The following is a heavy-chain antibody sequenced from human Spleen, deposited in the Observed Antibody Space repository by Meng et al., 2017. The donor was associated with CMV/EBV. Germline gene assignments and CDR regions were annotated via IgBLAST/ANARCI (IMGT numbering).Heavy chain of an antibody. V-gene: IGHV3-23*03. J-gene: IGHJ6*02. CDR2: IYSGGSST. Sequence: GESLKISCAASGFTFSSYAMSWVRQAPGKGLEWVSVIYSGGSSTYYADSVKGRFTISRDNSKNTLYLQMNSLRAEDTAVYYCAKYTYYYDSSGYPHRDSYYYGMDVWGQGTTVTVSS. D-gene: IGHD3-22*01. CDR1: GFTFSSYA. CDR3: AKYTYYYDSSGYPHRDSYYYGMDV.